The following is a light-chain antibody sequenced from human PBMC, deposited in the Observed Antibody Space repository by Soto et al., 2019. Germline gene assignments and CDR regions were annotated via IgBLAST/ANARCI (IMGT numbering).Light chain of an antibody. V-gene: IGLV2-14*01. J-gene: IGLJ1*01. CDR3: CSFTTTPTYV. CDR1: SSDVGSYTR. Sequence: QSALTQPASVSGSPGQSITISCAGTSSDVGSYTRVSWYQQHPGKAPKLIIYEVTNRPSGVSDRFSGSKSGNTASLTISGLQADDEADYYCCSFTTTPTYVFGTGTKVTVL. CDR2: EVT.